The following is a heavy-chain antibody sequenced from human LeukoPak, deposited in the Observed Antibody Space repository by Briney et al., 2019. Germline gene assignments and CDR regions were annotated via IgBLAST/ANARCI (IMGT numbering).Heavy chain of an antibody. CDR3: ARFVRYYDFWSGLTPDY. Sequence: SETLSLTCTVSGGSFSSSSYYWGWHRQPPGMGREWVGSSYYSGRTYENPSLKSRVTISVDTSKNQFSLKLSSVTAADTAVYYCARFVRYYDFWSGLTPDYWGQGTLVTVSS. CDR1: GGSFSSSSYY. CDR2: SYYSGRT. J-gene: IGHJ4*02. V-gene: IGHV4-39*01. D-gene: IGHD3-3*01.